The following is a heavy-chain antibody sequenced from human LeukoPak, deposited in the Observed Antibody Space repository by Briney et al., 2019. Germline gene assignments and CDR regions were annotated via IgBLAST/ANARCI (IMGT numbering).Heavy chain of an antibody. CDR3: AGEYYDSSGYLWA. D-gene: IGHD3-22*01. CDR1: GYSISSGYY. CDR2: IYHSGST. Sequence: PSKTLSLTCAVSGYSISSGYYWGWIRQPPGKGLEWIGSIYHSGSTYYNPSLKSRVTISVDTSKNQFSLKLSSVTAADTAVYYCAGEYYDSSGYLWAWGQGTLVTVSS. V-gene: IGHV4-38-2*02. J-gene: IGHJ4*02.